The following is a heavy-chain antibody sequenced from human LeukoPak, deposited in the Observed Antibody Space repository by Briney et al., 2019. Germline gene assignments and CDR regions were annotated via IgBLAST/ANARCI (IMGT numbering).Heavy chain of an antibody. CDR3: ARDGRGYYDSSGYYCYFGY. J-gene: IGHJ4*02. CDR2: INPNSGDT. D-gene: IGHD3-22*01. CDR1: GYTFTGYY. V-gene: IGHV1-2*06. Sequence: ASVKVSCKASGYTFTGYYIHWVRQAPGQGLEWMGRINPNSGDTNYAQKFQGRVTMTRDTSISTAYMELSRLRSGDTAVYYCARDGRGYYDSSGYYCYFGYWGQGTLVTVSS.